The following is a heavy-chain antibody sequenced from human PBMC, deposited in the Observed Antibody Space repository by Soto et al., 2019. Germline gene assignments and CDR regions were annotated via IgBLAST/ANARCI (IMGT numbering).Heavy chain of an antibody. Sequence: SETLSLTCTVSGGSISSYYWSWIRQPPGKGLEWIGYIYYSGSTNYNPSLKSRVTISVDTSKNQFSLKLGSVTAADTAVYYCARTRVDTVAAFDIWGQGTMVTVSS. CDR3: ARTRVDTVAAFDI. CDR2: IYYSGST. D-gene: IGHD5-18*01. J-gene: IGHJ3*02. V-gene: IGHV4-59*01. CDR1: GGSISSYY.